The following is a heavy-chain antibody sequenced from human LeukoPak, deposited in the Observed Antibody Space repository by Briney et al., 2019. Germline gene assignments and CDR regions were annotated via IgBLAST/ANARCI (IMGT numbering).Heavy chain of an antibody. Sequence: VGSLRLSYAASGFTFSSYAMSWVRQAPGSGLEWVSVIDTSGFTTYYADSVKGRFTISRDNSKSTLYLQMNSLRAEDTAVYYCAKHYGDYRSFDYWGQGTLVTVSS. CDR2: IDTSGFTT. CDR3: AKHYGDYRSFDY. J-gene: IGHJ4*02. CDR1: GFTFSSYA. V-gene: IGHV3-23*01. D-gene: IGHD4-17*01.